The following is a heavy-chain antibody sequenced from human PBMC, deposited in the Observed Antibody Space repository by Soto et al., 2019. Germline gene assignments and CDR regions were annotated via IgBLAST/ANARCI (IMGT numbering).Heavy chain of an antibody. CDR2: ISGSGGST. CDR3: AKPYYYGSGSYYNSYNWFDP. D-gene: IGHD3-10*01. Sequence: GGSLRLSCAASGFTFSSYAMSWVRQAPGKGLEWVSAISGSGGSTYYADSVKGRFTISRDNSKNTLYLQMNSLRAEDTAVYYCAKPYYYGSGSYYNSYNWFDPWGQGTLVTVSS. J-gene: IGHJ5*02. V-gene: IGHV3-23*01. CDR1: GFTFSSYA.